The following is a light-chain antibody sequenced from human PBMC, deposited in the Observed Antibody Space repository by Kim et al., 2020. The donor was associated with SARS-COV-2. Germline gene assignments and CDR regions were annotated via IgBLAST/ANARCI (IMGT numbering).Light chain of an antibody. CDR1: SLRSYH. CDR2: GKN. CDR3: NSRDSSGNHPWV. V-gene: IGLV3-19*01. Sequence: SSELTQDPAVSVALGQTVRITCQGDSLRSYHASWYQQKPGQAPVLVIYGKNNRPSGIPDRFSGSSSGNTASLTITGAQAEDEADYYCNSRDSSGNHPWVF. J-gene: IGLJ3*02.